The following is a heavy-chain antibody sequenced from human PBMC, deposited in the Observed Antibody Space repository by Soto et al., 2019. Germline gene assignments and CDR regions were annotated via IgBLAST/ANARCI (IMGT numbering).Heavy chain of an antibody. CDR1: GGSFSGYY. Sequence: PSETLSLTCAVYGGSFSGYYWSWIRQPPGKGLEWSGEINHSGSTNYNPSLKSRVTISVDTSKNQFSLKLSSVTAADTAVYYCARVFRYCSSTSCYRGYFQHWGQGTLVTVS. J-gene: IGHJ1*01. CDR3: ARVFRYCSSTSCYRGYFQH. V-gene: IGHV4-34*01. CDR2: INHSGST. D-gene: IGHD2-2*01.